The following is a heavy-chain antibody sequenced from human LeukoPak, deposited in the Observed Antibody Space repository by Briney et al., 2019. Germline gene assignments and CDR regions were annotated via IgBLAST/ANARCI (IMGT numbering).Heavy chain of an antibody. CDR2: ISGSGSGA. J-gene: IGHJ4*02. D-gene: IGHD4-17*01. Sequence: GGSLRLSCAASGFTFSDYYMNWIRQAPGKGLEWVSYISGSGSGANYADSVKGRFTISRDNAKNSLYLQMNSLGAEDTAMYYCARGLTTVTSLASYWGQGTLVTVSS. CDR3: ARGLTTVTSLASY. CDR1: GFTFSDYY. V-gene: IGHV3-11*03.